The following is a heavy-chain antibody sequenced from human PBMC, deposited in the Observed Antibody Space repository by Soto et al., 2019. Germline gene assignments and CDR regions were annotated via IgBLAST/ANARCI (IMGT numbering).Heavy chain of an antibody. D-gene: IGHD1-26*01. Sequence: GGSLRLSCAASGFTFSSYGMHWVRQAPGKGLEWVASMCYDGSNKHYGDSVKGRFTISRDNSKNRLYLQMNSLRVEDTAVYYCARELEPLVDYWGQGTLVTVSS. CDR1: GFTFSSYG. CDR2: MCYDGSNK. V-gene: IGHV3-33*01. J-gene: IGHJ4*02. CDR3: ARELEPLVDY.